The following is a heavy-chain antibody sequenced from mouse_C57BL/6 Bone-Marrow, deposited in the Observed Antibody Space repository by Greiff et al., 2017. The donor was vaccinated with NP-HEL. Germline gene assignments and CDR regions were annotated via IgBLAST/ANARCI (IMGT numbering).Heavy chain of an antibody. CDR1: GFTFSSYA. J-gene: IGHJ2*01. Sequence: VTLLQSGAGLVKPGGSLKLSCAASGFTFSSYAMYWVRQTPEKRLEWVAYISSGGDYIYYADTVKGRFTISRDNARNTLYLQMSSLKSEDTAMYYCTRGGYYGRVDYWGQGTTLTVSS. D-gene: IGHD1-1*01. CDR2: ISSGGDYI. V-gene: IGHV5-9-1*02. CDR3: TRGGYYGRVDY.